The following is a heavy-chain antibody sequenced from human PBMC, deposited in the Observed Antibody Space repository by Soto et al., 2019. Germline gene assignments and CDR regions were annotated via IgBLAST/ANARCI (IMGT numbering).Heavy chain of an antibody. Sequence: GESLKISCKGSGYSFTSYWIGWVRQMPGKGLEWMGIIYPGDSDTRYSPSFQGQVTISADKSISTAYLQWSSLKASDTAMYYCSRAVPAAISPSDAFDIWGQGTMVTVSS. J-gene: IGHJ3*02. D-gene: IGHD2-2*01. CDR2: IYPGDSDT. CDR1: GYSFTSYW. CDR3: SRAVPAAISPSDAFDI. V-gene: IGHV5-51*01.